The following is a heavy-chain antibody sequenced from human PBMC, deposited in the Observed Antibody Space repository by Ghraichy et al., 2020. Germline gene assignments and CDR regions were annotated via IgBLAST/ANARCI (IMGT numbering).Heavy chain of an antibody. Sequence: GSLRLSCAASGFTFSSYAMTWVRQAPGKGLEWVSTITGNGGRTYYADSLEGRFTISRDNSKNTLYLQMNTLRAEDTAVYFCAKVSHYDILTGYFTQPVNYFDYWGQGTLVTVSS. CDR1: GFTFSSYA. CDR3: AKVSHYDILTGYFTQPVNYFDY. J-gene: IGHJ4*02. D-gene: IGHD3-9*01. CDR2: ITGNGGRT. V-gene: IGHV3-23*01.